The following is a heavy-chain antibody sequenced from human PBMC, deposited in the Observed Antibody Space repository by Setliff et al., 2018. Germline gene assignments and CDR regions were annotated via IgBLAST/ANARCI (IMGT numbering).Heavy chain of an antibody. D-gene: IGHD2-15*01. CDR2: INYSGIT. CDR1: GDSISSSSYY. CDR3: ARLPGYCNGGNCYGYYTLDI. Sequence: SETLSLTCSVSGDSISSSSYYWGWIRQPPGKGLEWIGSINYSGITYYSPSLKSRVIVSVDTSKNQFSLKLSSVTAADTAVYYCARLPGYCNGGNCYGYYTLDIWGQGTMVTVSS. V-gene: IGHV4-39*01. J-gene: IGHJ3*02.